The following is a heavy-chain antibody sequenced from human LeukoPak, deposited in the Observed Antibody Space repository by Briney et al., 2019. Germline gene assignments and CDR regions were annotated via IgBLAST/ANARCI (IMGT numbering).Heavy chain of an antibody. CDR2: ISAYNGNT. CDR1: GYTFTSYG. V-gene: IGHV1-18*01. D-gene: IGHD3-10*01. J-gene: IGHJ5*02. CDR3: ARRVYYGSGNIGGLGWFDP. Sequence: ASVNVSCKASGYTFTSYGISWVRQAPGQGLEWMGWISAYNGNTNYAQKLQGRVTMTTDTSTSTAYMELRSLRSDDTAVYYCARRVYYGSGNIGGLGWFDPWGQGTLVTVSS.